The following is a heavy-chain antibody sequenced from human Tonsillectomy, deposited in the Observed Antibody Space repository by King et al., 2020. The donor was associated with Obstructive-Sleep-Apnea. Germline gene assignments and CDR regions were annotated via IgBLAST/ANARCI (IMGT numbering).Heavy chain of an antibody. J-gene: IGHJ4*02. V-gene: IGHV3-30-3*01. CDR2: ISYDGSNK. CDR3: ARDRHYYGSGSYAGY. Sequence: VQLVESGGGVVQPGRSLRLSCAASGFTFSSYAMHWVRQAPGKGLEWVAVISYDGSNKYYADSVKGRFTISRDNSKNTLYLQMNSLGAEDTAVYYCARDRHYYGSGSYAGYWGQGTLVTVSS. CDR1: GFTFSSYA. D-gene: IGHD3-10*01.